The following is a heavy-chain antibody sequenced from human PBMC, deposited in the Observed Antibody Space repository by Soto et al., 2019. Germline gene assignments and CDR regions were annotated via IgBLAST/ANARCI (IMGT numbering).Heavy chain of an antibody. D-gene: IGHD2-2*01. CDR1: GYTFTTFW. V-gene: IGHV5-10-1*01. CDR2: IDPRDSYV. CDR3: ARIYCTTTTCDSWCDP. Sequence: GESLKISCTGFGYTFTTFWISWVRQMPGKGLEWMGRIDPRDSYVTYSPSFEGHVTISADKSISTAYLQWGSLKASDTAMYYCARIYCTTTTCDSWCDPWGQGTLVTVSS. J-gene: IGHJ5*02.